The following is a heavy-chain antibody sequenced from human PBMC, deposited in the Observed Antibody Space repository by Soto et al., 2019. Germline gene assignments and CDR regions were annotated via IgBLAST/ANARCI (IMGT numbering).Heavy chain of an antibody. V-gene: IGHV4-4*02. CDR1: GGSISSSNW. D-gene: IGHD1-26*01. Sequence: KTSETLSLTCAVSGGSISSSNWWSWVRQPPGKGLEWIGEIYHSGSTNYNPSLKSRVTISVDKSKNQFSLKLSSVTAADTAVYYCARRGGWELLVNWFDPWGQGTLVTVSS. CDR3: ARRGGWELLVNWFDP. J-gene: IGHJ5*02. CDR2: IYHSGST.